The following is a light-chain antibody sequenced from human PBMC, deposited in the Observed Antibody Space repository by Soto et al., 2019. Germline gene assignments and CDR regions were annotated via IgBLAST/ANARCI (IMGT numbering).Light chain of an antibody. CDR3: QQYDNWPPWT. Sequence: EIVTTQSPATLSVSPGERATLSCRASQSVRSNLAWYQQKRGQAPRLLIYGASTRATGIPARFRGSGSGTEFTLTISSLQSEDSAVYYCQQYDNWPPWTFGQGTKVEIK. CDR2: GAS. J-gene: IGKJ1*01. CDR1: QSVRSN. V-gene: IGKV3-15*01.